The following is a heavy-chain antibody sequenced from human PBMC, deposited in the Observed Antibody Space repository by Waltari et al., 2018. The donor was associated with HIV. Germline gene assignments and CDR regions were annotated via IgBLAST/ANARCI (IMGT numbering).Heavy chain of an antibody. Sequence: QVQLVQSGAELKRPGASVRISCATSGYTFNNYDITWVRQAPGQGLEWMGWINPKTGDTGFLDGFQGRLTMTRNISSGTAYVDLTRLTKEDTATYYCTRSLALRIAAPGADVWGQGTSLIVSS. J-gene: IGHJ6*02. V-gene: IGHV1-8*01. CDR3: TRSLALRIAAPGADV. D-gene: IGHD6-13*01. CDR2: INPKTGDT. CDR1: GYTFNNYD.